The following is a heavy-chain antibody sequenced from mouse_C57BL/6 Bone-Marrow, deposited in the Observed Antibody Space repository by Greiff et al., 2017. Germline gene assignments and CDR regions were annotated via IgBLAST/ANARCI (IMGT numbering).Heavy chain of an antibody. CDR1: GFTFSDYY. Sequence: EVKLVESGGGLVQPGGSLKLSCAASGFTFSDYYMYWVRQTPEKRLEWVAYISNGGGSTYYPDTVKGRFTISRDNAKNTLYLQMSRLKSEDTAMYYCTRHGLTGFGYWGQGTTLTVSS. CDR3: TRHGLTGFGY. CDR2: ISNGGGST. J-gene: IGHJ2*01. D-gene: IGHD4-1*01. V-gene: IGHV5-12*01.